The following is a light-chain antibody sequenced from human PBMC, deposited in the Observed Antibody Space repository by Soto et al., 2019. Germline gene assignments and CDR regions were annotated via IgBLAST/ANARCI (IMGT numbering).Light chain of an antibody. CDR3: HQRYNWPRVT. J-gene: IGKJ5*01. CDR1: QSVSNS. CDR2: DVS. Sequence: ESVLTQSQATLSLSPGERVTLSCRASQSVSNSLAWYQQKPGQPPRLLIYDVSNRATGIPARFSGSGSGTDFTLTITSLEPEDFAVYFCHQRYNWPRVTFGQGTLLEI. V-gene: IGKV3-11*01.